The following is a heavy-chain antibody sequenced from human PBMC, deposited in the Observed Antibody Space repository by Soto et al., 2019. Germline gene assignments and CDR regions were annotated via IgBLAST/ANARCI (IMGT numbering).Heavy chain of an antibody. V-gene: IGHV1-69*13. CDR1: GGTFSSYA. Sequence: RASVKVSCKASGGTFSSYAISWVRQAPGQGLEWMGGIIPIFGTANYAQKFQGRVTITADESTSTAYMELSSLRSEDTAVYYCARERGIQLWSPGYYYYYGMDVWGQGTTVTVSS. J-gene: IGHJ6*02. CDR2: IIPIFGTA. CDR3: ARERGIQLWSPGYYYYYGMDV. D-gene: IGHD5-18*01.